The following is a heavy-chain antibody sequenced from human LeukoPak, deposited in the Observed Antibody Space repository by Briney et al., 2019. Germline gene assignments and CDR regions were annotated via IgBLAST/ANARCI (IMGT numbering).Heavy chain of an antibody. J-gene: IGHJ3*02. CDR3: ARSYYDSSGYPDAFDI. Sequence: SETLSLTCTVSGGSISSGSYYWSWIRQPAGKGLEWIGRIYTSGSTYYNPSLKSRVTISVDTSKNQFSLKLSSVTAADTAVYYCARSYYDSSGYPDAFDIWGQGTMVTVSS. D-gene: IGHD3-22*01. CDR2: IYTSGST. V-gene: IGHV4-61*02. CDR1: GGSISSGSYY.